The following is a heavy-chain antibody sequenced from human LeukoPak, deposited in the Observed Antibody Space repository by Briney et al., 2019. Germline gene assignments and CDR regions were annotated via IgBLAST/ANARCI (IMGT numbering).Heavy chain of an antibody. D-gene: IGHD5-18*01. Sequence: QPGGSLRLSCAASGFTFSSYGMHWVRQAPGKGLEWAAVIWYDGSNKYYADSVKGRFTISRDNSKNTLYLQMNSLRAEDTAVYYCARVVPPWGYSYGYADYWGQGTLVTVSS. V-gene: IGHV3-33*01. J-gene: IGHJ4*02. CDR1: GFTFSSYG. CDR3: ARVVPPWGYSYGYADY. CDR2: IWYDGSNK.